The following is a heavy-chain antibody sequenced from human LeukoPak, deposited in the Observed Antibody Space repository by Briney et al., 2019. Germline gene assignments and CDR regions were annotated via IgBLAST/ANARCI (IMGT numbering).Heavy chain of an antibody. D-gene: IGHD2-21*01. J-gene: IGHJ4*02. CDR2: ILYSGSDK. V-gene: IGHV3-30*01. Sequence: GSLRLSCAASGFTINSYAIHWVRQAPGKGLEWVSIILYSGSDKFYADSVKGRFSISRDNSKNMVYLHMNSLRPDDTAVYYCARDWGGSSPFDSWGQGTLVTVSS. CDR3: ARDWGGSSPFDS. CDR1: GFTINSYA.